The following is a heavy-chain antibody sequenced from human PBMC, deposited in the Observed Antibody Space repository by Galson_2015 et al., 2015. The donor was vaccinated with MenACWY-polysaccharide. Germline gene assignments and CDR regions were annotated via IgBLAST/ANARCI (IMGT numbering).Heavy chain of an antibody. D-gene: IGHD3-10*01. V-gene: IGHV3-7*01. Sequence: LRLSCAASGFTLSGYWMNWVRQAPGKGLEWGANIKQDGSEKYYVDSVKGRFTISRDNAKNSLYLQMNSLRAEDTAVYYCARDSAPGYWGQGTLVTVSS. J-gene: IGHJ4*02. CDR2: IKQDGSEK. CDR1: GFTLSGYW. CDR3: ARDSAPGY.